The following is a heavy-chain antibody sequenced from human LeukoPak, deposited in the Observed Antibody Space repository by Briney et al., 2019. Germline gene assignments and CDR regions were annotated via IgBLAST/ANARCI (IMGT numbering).Heavy chain of an antibody. D-gene: IGHD3-10*01. Sequence: GGSLRLSCAASGFTFSSYAMHWVRQAPGKGLERVAVISYDGSNKYYADSVKGRFTISRDNSKNTLYLQMNSLRAEDTAVYYCARSRGGSGSYYFYGMDVWGQGTTVTVSS. CDR3: ARSRGGSGSYYFYGMDV. CDR2: ISYDGSNK. V-gene: IGHV3-30*04. CDR1: GFTFSSYA. J-gene: IGHJ6*02.